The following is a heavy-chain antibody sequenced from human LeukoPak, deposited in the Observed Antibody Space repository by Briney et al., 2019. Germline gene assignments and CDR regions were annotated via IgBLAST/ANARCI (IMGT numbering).Heavy chain of an antibody. Sequence: ASVKVSCKASGYTFTGYYMHWVRQAPGQGLEWMGWINPNSGGTNYAQKFQGRVTMTRDTSISTAYMELSRLRSDDTAVYYCARDPEMATNWYFDLWGRGTLVTASS. D-gene: IGHD5-24*01. J-gene: IGHJ2*01. CDR3: ARDPEMATNWYFDL. V-gene: IGHV1-2*02. CDR1: GYTFTGYY. CDR2: INPNSGGT.